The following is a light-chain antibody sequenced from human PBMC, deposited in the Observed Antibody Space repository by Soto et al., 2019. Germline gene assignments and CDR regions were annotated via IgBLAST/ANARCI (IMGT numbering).Light chain of an antibody. CDR1: TSNIGSNP. V-gene: IGLV1-44*01. CDR3: AAWDDILKGWV. CDR2: NNN. J-gene: IGLJ3*02. Sequence: QSVLTQPTSASGTPGQRVTISCAGSTSNIGSNPVSWYQHLPGAAPKVLMYNNNQRPSGVPERISGSQSGTSASLAISGLQSEDEGDYYCAAWDDILKGWVFGGGTKLTVL.